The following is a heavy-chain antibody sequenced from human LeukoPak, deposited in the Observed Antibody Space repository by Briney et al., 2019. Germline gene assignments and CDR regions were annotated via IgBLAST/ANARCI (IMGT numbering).Heavy chain of an antibody. CDR1: GFTFSDYY. J-gene: IGHJ5*02. V-gene: IGHV3-7*01. D-gene: IGHD3-10*01. CDR3: ARERPSREGFDP. Sequence: PGGSLRLSCAASGFTFSDYYMSWIRQAPGKGLEWVASIKHDGSQKYCADSVKGRFTISRDNAKNSLYLQMNSLRVDDTAVYYCARERPSREGFDPWGQGTLVIVSS. CDR2: IKHDGSQK.